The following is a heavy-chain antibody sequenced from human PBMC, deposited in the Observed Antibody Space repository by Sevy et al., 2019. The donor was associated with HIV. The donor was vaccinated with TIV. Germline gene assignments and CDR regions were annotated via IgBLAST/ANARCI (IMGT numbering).Heavy chain of an antibody. Sequence: SETLSLTCTVSGGSVSSGSYYWSWIRQPPGKGLEWIGYIYYSGSTNYYPSLKSRETISVDTSKNPFSLRLSSVTAADTDVYYCARDKTKVGSNSWGFDYWGQGTLVTVSS. CDR3: ARDKTKVGSNSWGFDY. CDR1: GGSVSSGSYY. D-gene: IGHD2-2*01. CDR2: IYYSGST. V-gene: IGHV4-61*01. J-gene: IGHJ4*02.